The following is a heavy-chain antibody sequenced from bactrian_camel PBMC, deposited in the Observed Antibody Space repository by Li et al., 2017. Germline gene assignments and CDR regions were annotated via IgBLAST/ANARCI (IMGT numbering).Heavy chain of an antibody. D-gene: IGHD3*01. CDR2: FDGGLGPI. J-gene: IGHJ4*01. Sequence: QLVESGGGSVQAGGSLRLSCATSVPYYRVGCLAWFRTAPTKAREAVATFDGGLGPIYYVDSVKGRFTLSRDTAKSTFFLQMDSLKPDDSATYYCAARLLNCRPGDATQADLFDFWGQGTQVTVS. CDR3: AARLLNCRPGDATQADLFDF. CDR1: VPYYRVGC. V-gene: IGHV3S25*01.